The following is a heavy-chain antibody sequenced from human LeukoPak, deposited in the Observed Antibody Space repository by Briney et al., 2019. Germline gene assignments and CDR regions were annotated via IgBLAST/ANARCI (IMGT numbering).Heavy chain of an antibody. Sequence: ASVKVSCKASGYTFTSYYMHWVRQAPGQGLEWMGIINPSGGCTSYAQKFQGRVTMTRDTSTSTVYMELSSLRSEDTAVYYCASAVAGMGDYFDYWGQGTLVTVSS. CDR3: ASAVAGMGDYFDY. J-gene: IGHJ4*02. V-gene: IGHV1-46*01. D-gene: IGHD6-19*01. CDR1: GYTFTSYY. CDR2: INPSGGCT.